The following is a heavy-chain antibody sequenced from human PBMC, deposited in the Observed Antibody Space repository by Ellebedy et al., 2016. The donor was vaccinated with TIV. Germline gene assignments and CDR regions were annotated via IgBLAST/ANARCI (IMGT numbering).Heavy chain of an antibody. CDR2: VNYRGTT. V-gene: IGHV4-59*08. D-gene: IGHD3-22*01. J-gene: IGHJ5*02. Sequence: SETLSLTXTVSGASISSSYWSWIRQPPGKGLEWIGYVNYRGTTNYNPSLKSRVTMSIDTSKNQFSLKLSSVTAADTAVYYCASHERSLGRYIDSSAYQTGRPWGQGTLVTVSS. CDR1: GASISSSY. CDR3: ASHERSLGRYIDSSAYQTGRP.